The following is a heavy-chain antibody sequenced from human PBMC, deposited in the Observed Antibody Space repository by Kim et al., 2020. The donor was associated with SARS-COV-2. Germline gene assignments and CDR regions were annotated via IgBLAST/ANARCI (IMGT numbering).Heavy chain of an antibody. CDR2: ISYDGSNK. Sequence: GGSLRLSCAASGFTFSSYGMHWVRQAPGKGLEWVAVISYDGSNKYYADSVKGRFTISRDNSKNTLYLQMNSLRAEDTAVYYCAKDSLRQGYYYGSGFDYWGQGTLVTVSS. CDR3: AKDSLRQGYYYGSGFDY. V-gene: IGHV3-30*18. D-gene: IGHD3-10*01. J-gene: IGHJ4*02. CDR1: GFTFSSYG.